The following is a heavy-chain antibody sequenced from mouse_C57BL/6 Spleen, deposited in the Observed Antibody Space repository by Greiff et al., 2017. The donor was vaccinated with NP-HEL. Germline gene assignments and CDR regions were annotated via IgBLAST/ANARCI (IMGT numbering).Heavy chain of an antibody. CDR1: GYTFTSSW. V-gene: IGHV1-53*01. J-gene: IGHJ3*01. CDR3: ARGGYGSSYVTWFAY. Sequence: QVQLQQPGTELVKPGASVKLSCKASGYTFTSSWMHWVQQRPGQGLEWIGNINPSNGGTNYTEKFKSKATLTVSKSSSTAYMQLSSLTSEDSAFYYCARGGYGSSYVTWFAYWGQGTLVTVSA. D-gene: IGHD1-1*01. CDR2: INPSNGGT.